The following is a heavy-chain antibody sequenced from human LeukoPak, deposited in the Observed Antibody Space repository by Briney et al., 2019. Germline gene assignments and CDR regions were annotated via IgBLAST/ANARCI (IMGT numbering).Heavy chain of an antibody. CDR1: GYTFTGYY. Sequence: ASVKVSCKASGYTFTGYYMHWVRQATGQGLEWMGWMNPNSGNTGYAQKFQGRVTMTRNTSISTAYMELSSLRSEDTAVYYCARAGRIAAADWGQGTLVTVSS. CDR3: ARAGRIAAAD. CDR2: MNPNSGNT. D-gene: IGHD6-13*01. V-gene: IGHV1-8*02. J-gene: IGHJ4*02.